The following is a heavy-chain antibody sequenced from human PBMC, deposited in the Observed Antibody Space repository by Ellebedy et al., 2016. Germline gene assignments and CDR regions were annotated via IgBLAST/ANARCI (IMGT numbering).Heavy chain of an antibody. CDR3: AREDDLWSGYHDAFDL. Sequence: GESLKISXSASGFKFLDYYMHWIRQRPGKGLEWLSSISSSGLTIYYRDSVKGRFTISRDSTNNSLFLQMNTLSAEDTAVYYCAREDDLWSGYHDAFDLWGQGTIVTVSS. J-gene: IGHJ3*01. V-gene: IGHV3-11*01. CDR1: GFKFLDYY. D-gene: IGHD3-3*01. CDR2: ISSSGLTI.